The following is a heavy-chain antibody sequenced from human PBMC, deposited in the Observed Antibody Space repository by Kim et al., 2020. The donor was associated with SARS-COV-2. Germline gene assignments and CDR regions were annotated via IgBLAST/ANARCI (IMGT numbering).Heavy chain of an antibody. CDR1: GFTFSSYW. D-gene: IGHD5-12*01. Sequence: GGSLRLSCAASGFTFSSYWMHWVRQAPGKGLVWVSRINSDGSSTSYADSVKGRFTISRDNAKNTLYLQMNSLRAEDTAVYYCARLLSDITRTGYEWRLTPYFDYWGQGTLVTVSS. CDR2: INSDGSST. CDR3: ARLLSDITRTGYEWRLTPYFDY. V-gene: IGHV3-74*01. J-gene: IGHJ4*02.